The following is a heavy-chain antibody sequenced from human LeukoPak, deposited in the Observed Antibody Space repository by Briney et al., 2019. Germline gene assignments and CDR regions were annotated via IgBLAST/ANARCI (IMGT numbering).Heavy chain of an antibody. J-gene: IGHJ4*02. D-gene: IGHD2-15*01. CDR2: ISWNSGNI. V-gene: IGHV3-9*01. Sequence: PGRSLRLSCTASGFTFDDYAMHWVRQAPGKGLEWVSGISWNSGNIVYADSVKGRFTISRDNAKNSLYLQMNSLRVGDTAIYYCAREEYQVLLDWGQGILVTVAS. CDR1: GFTFDDYA. CDR3: AREEYQVLLD.